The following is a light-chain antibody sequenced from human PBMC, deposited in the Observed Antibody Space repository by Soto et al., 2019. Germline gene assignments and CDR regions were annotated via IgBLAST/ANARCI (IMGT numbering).Light chain of an antibody. Sequence: EIVMTQSPPSLSVTPGEPASISCRSSQSLLHSNGFQYLDWYLQKPGQSPQLLIYLGFNRASGVPDRFSGSGAGTDLTLKISRVEAEDVGIYFCMQPLEAPWTFGQGTKVEIK. V-gene: IGKV2-28*01. CDR3: MQPLEAPWT. CDR2: LGF. J-gene: IGKJ1*01. CDR1: QSLLHSNGFQY.